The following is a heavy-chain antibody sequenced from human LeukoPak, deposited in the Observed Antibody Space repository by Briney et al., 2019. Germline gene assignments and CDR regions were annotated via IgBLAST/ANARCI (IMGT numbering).Heavy chain of an antibody. D-gene: IGHD6-13*01. V-gene: IGHV3-48*01. J-gene: IGHJ4*02. Sequence: GGSLRLSCAASGFTFSGYSMNWVRQAPGKGLEWVSYISSSSSTIYYADSVRGRFTISRDNSKSTLSLQMNSLRVEDTAVYYCAKSRVQQLPGGFDYWGQGTLVTVSS. CDR2: ISSSSSTI. CDR1: GFTFSGYS. CDR3: AKSRVQQLPGGFDY.